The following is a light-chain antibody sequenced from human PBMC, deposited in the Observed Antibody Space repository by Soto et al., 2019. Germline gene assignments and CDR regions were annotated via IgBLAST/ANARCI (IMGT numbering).Light chain of an antibody. CDR2: DVS. CDR1: SSDVGGYNY. V-gene: IGLV2-14*01. CDR3: SSYTSSSTLEV. J-gene: IGLJ1*01. Sequence: QSVVTQPASVSRSPGQSITISCTGTSSDVGGYNYVSWYQQHPGKAPKLMIYDVSNRPSGVSNRFSGSKSGNTASLTISGLQAEDEADYYCSSYTSSSTLEVFGTGTKLTVL.